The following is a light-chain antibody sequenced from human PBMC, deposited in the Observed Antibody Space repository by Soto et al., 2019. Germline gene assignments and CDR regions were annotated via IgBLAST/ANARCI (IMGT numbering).Light chain of an antibody. CDR2: VAS. Sequence: DIQMTQSPSSLSASVGDRVTITCRASQSIDTYLNWYQHKPGKAPTLLIYVASSLQSGVPSRFSGSGSGTDFTLTISSLQPEDFATYYCQQSYSTPIYSFGQGTNVDIK. CDR3: QQSYSTPIYS. J-gene: IGKJ3*01. V-gene: IGKV1-39*01. CDR1: QSIDTY.